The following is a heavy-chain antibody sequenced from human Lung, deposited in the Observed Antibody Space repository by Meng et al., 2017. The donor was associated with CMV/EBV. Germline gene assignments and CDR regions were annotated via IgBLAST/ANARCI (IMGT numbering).Heavy chain of an antibody. J-gene: IGHJ4*02. CDR2: MRSKAKSYAT. CDR1: GFTFSGSA. V-gene: IGHV3-73*01. CDR3: TRTSS. Sequence: SLKLSCAAPGFTFSGSAMDWVRQASGKGLEWVGRMRSKAKSYATAYAASVKGRFTISRDDSNNTAYLQMNSLKTEDTAVYYCTRTSSWGQGTLVTVSS.